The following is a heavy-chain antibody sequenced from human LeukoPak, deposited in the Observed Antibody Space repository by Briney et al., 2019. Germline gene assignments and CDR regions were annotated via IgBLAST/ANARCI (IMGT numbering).Heavy chain of an antibody. Sequence: ASVKVSCKASGYTFTSYGISWVRQAPGQGLEWMGWTSAYNGNTNYAQKLQGRVTMTTDTSTSTAYMELRSLRPDDTAVYYCARDLVVGATRSAGFDYWGQGTLVTVSS. J-gene: IGHJ4*02. CDR2: TSAYNGNT. CDR1: GYTFTSYG. CDR3: ARDLVVGATRSAGFDY. V-gene: IGHV1-18*01. D-gene: IGHD1-26*01.